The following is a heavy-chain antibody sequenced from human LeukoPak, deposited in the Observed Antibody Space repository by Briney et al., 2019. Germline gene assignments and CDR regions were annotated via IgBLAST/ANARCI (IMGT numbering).Heavy chain of an antibody. D-gene: IGHD5-12*01. Sequence: SVKVSCKASGGTFSSYAISWVRQAPGQGLEWMGRIIPIFGTANYAQKFQGRVTITTDESTSTAYMELSSLRSEDTAVYYCAREGLELGYGGPFDYWGQGTLVTVSS. CDR3: AREGLELGYGGPFDY. CDR2: IIPIFGTA. CDR1: GGTFSSYA. V-gene: IGHV1-69*05. J-gene: IGHJ4*02.